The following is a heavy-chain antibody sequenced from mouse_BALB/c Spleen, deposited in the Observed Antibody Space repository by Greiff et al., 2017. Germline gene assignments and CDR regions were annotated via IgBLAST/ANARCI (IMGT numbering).Heavy chain of an antibody. D-gene: IGHD2-4*01. CDR1: GYSITSGYY. Sequence: EVKLVESGPGLVKPSQSLSLTCSVTGYSITSGYYWNWIRQFPGNKLEWMGYISYDGSNNYNPSLKNRISITRDTSKNQFFLKLNSVTTEDTATYYCAREDYDGPWFAYWGQGTLVTVSA. CDR3: AREDYDGPWFAY. J-gene: IGHJ3*01. V-gene: IGHV3-6*02. CDR2: ISYDGSN.